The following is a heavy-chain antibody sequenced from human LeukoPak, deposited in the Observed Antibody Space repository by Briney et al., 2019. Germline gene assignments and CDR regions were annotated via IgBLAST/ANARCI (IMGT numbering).Heavy chain of an antibody. CDR3: TKVGYGSGTPSRYFDY. J-gene: IGHJ4*02. D-gene: IGHD3-10*01. Sequence: PGGSLRLSCAASGFTFSNYAMSWVRQAPGKGLEWVSLVGGSGATIDYADSVKGRFTISRDNSKNTLYLQMNSLRAEDTAVYYCTKVGYGSGTPSRYFDYWGQGTLVTVSS. CDR2: VGGSGATI. V-gene: IGHV3-23*01. CDR1: GFTFSNYA.